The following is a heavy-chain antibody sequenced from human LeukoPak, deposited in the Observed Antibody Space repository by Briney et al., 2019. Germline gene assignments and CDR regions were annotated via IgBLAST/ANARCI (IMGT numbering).Heavy chain of an antibody. Sequence: ASVKVSCKTSGYTFTANYMQWVRQAPGQGLEWMGWINPNSGATKYAQKFQGRVTMTRDTSISTAYMELSRLRSDDTAVYYCARDLRGLGDYFDYWGQGTLVTVSS. CDR3: ARDLRGLGDYFDY. CDR2: INPNSGAT. D-gene: IGHD1-26*01. CDR1: GYTFTANY. V-gene: IGHV1-2*02. J-gene: IGHJ4*02.